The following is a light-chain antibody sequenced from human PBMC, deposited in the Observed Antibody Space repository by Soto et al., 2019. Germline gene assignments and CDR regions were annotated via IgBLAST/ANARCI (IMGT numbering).Light chain of an antibody. Sequence: EIGLTQSPGTLSLSPGERATLSCRASQSVSSSYLAWYQQKPGQAPRLLIYVASSRATGIPDRFIGSGSGTDFTLTISRLEPEDVAVYYWQQYGSSPLFTFGPGTKVDIK. V-gene: IGKV3-20*01. J-gene: IGKJ3*01. CDR3: QQYGSSPLFT. CDR2: VAS. CDR1: QSVSSSY.